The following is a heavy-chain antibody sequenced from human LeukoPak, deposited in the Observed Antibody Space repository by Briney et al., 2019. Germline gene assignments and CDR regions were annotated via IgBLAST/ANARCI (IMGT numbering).Heavy chain of an antibody. J-gene: IGHJ4*02. CDR1: GFSFSSYT. Sequence: GGSLRLSCAASGFSFSSYTMNWVRQAPGKGLEWVSYISSSGSTIYYADSVKGRFTISRDNAKNSLYLHMNSLRDEDMAVYYCATGYNYGYTYWGQGTLVTVSS. V-gene: IGHV3-48*02. D-gene: IGHD5-18*01. CDR3: ATGYNYGYTY. CDR2: ISSSGSTI.